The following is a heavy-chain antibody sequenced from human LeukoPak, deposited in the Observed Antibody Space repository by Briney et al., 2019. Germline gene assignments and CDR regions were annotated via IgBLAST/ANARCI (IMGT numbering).Heavy chain of an antibody. Sequence: GGSLRLSCAASGFTFSSYAMSWVRQAPGKGLEWVSLISWDGGSTYYADSVKGRFTISRDNSKNSLYLQMNSLRAEDTALYYCAKGARVVVVPAAPPGYYYGMDVWGQGTTVTVSS. CDR2: ISWDGGST. CDR1: GFTFSSYA. J-gene: IGHJ6*02. D-gene: IGHD2-2*01. V-gene: IGHV3-43D*03. CDR3: AKGARVVVVPAAPPGYYYGMDV.